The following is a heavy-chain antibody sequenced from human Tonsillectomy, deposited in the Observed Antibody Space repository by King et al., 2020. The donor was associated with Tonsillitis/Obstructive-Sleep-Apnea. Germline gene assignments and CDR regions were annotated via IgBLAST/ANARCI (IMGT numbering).Heavy chain of an antibody. J-gene: IGHJ6*03. CDR2: ISYDGSNK. V-gene: IGHV3-30*01. CDR1: GFTFSSYA. Sequence: QLVQSGGGVVQPGRSLRLSCAASGFTFSSYAMHWVRQAPGKGLEWVAVISYDGSNKYYADSVKGRFTISRDNSKNTLYLQMNSLRAEDTAVYYCASSGNPGSPYYYYYMDVWGKGTTVTVSS. D-gene: IGHD4-23*01. CDR3: ASSGNPGSPYYYYYMDV.